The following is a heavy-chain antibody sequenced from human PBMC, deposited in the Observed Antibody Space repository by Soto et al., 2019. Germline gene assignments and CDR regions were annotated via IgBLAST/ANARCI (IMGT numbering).Heavy chain of an antibody. Sequence: QVQLQESGPGLVKPSETLSLTCTVSGDSISSFYWSWIRQPPGKGLGYIGYIYYTGSTNYNPSLTGRVPLSVATAKNQFSLELSSVTAADTAVYYCARKTYGDDGHLDFWGQGSLVTVSS. D-gene: IGHD4-17*01. V-gene: IGHV4-59*08. CDR2: IYYTGST. CDR1: GDSISSFY. CDR3: ARKTYGDDGHLDF. J-gene: IGHJ4*02.